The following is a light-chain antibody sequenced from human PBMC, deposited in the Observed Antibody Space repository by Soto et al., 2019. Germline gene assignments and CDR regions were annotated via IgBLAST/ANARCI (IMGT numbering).Light chain of an antibody. V-gene: IGKV3-20*01. Sequence: EIVLTQTPGTLSLSPGERATLSCRASQSVSSSYLAWYQQKPGQAPRLLIYDASNRATGIPARFSGSGSGTDFTLTISRLEPEDFAVYYCQQYGSLSWTFGQGTMVDIK. CDR3: QQYGSLSWT. CDR1: QSVSSSY. CDR2: DAS. J-gene: IGKJ1*01.